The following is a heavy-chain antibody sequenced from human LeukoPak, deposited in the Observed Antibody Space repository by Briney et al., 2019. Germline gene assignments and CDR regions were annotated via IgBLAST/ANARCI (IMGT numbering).Heavy chain of an antibody. J-gene: IGHJ4*02. CDR3: ARXLDSSGWPRGIDY. CDR2: INPSGGST. CDR1: GYTFTSYY. D-gene: IGHD6-19*01. Sequence: ASVKVSCKAFGYTFTSYYMHWVRQAPGQGLEWMGIINPSGGSTSYAQKFQGRVTMTRDMSTSTVYMELSSLRSEDTAVYYCARXLDSSGWPRGIDYWGQGTLVTVSS. V-gene: IGHV1-46*01.